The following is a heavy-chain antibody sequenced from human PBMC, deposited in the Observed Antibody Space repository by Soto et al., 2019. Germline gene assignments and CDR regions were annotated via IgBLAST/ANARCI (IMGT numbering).Heavy chain of an antibody. J-gene: IGHJ4*02. CDR2: IYYSGST. CDR1: GGSISSYY. Sequence: KTSETLSLTCTVSGGSISSYYWSWIRQPPGKGLEWIGYIYYSGSTNYNPSLKSRVTISVDTSKNQFSLKLSSVTAADTAVYYCARSPGVLSSGSYYMYFDYWGQGTLVTVSS. V-gene: IGHV4-59*12. D-gene: IGHD3-10*01. CDR3: ARSPGVLSSGSYYMYFDY.